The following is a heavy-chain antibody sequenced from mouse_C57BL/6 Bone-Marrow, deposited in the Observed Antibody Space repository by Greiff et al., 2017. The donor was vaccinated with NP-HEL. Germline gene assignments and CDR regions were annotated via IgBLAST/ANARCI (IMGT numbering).Heavy chain of an antibody. CDR2: IYPGDGDT. D-gene: IGHD1-1*01. V-gene: IGHV1-82*01. CDR1: GYAFSSSW. J-gene: IGHJ4*01. Sequence: VKLVESGPELVKPGASVKISCKASGYAFSSSWMNWVKQRPGKGLEWIGRIYPGDGDTNYNGKFKGKATLTADKSSSTAYMQLSSLTSEDSAVYFCARSYGSSLYYYAMDYWGQGTSVTVSS. CDR3: ARSYGSSLYYYAMDY.